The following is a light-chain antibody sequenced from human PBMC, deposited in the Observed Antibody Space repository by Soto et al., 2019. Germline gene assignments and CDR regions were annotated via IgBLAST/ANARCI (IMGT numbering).Light chain of an antibody. J-gene: IGKJ1*01. CDR3: QQYYTTPVT. Sequence: DIVMTQSPASLAVSLGEGATINCKSSQSLLHLAWYQQKPGQPPKLLIYWASTRESGVPDRFSGSGSGTDFTLTISSLQAEDVAVYYCQQYYTTPVTFGQGTKVEIK. CDR1: QSLLH. CDR2: WAS. V-gene: IGKV4-1*01.